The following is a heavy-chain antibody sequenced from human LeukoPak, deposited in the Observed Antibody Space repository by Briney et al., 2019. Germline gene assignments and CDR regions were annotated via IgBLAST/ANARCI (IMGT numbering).Heavy chain of an antibody. Sequence: GGSLRLSCVASGFSFSSYWINWVRQAPGEGLEWVAHIKHDGSQKYYVDSVKGRFTISRDNAKNSLYLQMNSLRAEDTAVYYCARDSLKGDGYNHYYFDYWGQGTLVTVSS. CDR1: GFSFSSYW. V-gene: IGHV3-7*01. CDR2: IKHDGSQK. D-gene: IGHD5-24*01. CDR3: ARDSLKGDGYNHYYFDY. J-gene: IGHJ4*02.